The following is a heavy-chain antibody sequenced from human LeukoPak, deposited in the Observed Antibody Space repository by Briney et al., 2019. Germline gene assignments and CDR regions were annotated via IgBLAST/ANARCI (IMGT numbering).Heavy chain of an antibody. CDR1: GFTFSSYS. V-gene: IGHV3-21*01. Sequence: PGGSLRLSCAAFGFTFSSYSMNWVRQAPGKGLEWVSSISSSSSYIYYADSVKGRFTISRDNAKNSLYLQMNSLRAEDTAVYYCARWSIAVAGFDYWGQGTLVTVSS. D-gene: IGHD6-19*01. CDR2: ISSSSSYI. CDR3: ARWSIAVAGFDY. J-gene: IGHJ4*02.